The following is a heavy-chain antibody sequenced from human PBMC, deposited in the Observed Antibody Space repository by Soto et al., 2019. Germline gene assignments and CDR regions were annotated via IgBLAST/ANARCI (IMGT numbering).Heavy chain of an antibody. CDR3: AKESTETEIYSSSWYPFDY. D-gene: IGHD6-13*01. CDR2: ISGSGGST. Sequence: GGSLRLSCAASGFTFSSYAMSWVRQAPGKGLEWVSAISGSGGSTYYADSVKGRFTISRDNSKNTLYLQMNSLRAEDTAVYYCAKESTETEIYSSSWYPFDYWGQGTLVTVSS. CDR1: GFTFSSYA. V-gene: IGHV3-23*01. J-gene: IGHJ4*02.